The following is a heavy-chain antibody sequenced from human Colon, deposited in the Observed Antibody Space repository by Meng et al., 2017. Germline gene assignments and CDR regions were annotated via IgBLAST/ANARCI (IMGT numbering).Heavy chain of an antibody. CDR3: ARGPTTYFDY. V-gene: IGHV4-30-4*01. D-gene: IGHD4-17*01. CDR1: GDSITYDNW. Sequence: QVHLQEAGPGLVKPSGTLSLTCPVSGDSITYDNWWSWLRQPPGKGLEWIGYIYYSGSTYYNPSLKSRVTISVDTSKNQFSLKLSSVTAADTAVYYCARGPTTYFDYWGQGTLVTVSS. J-gene: IGHJ4*02. CDR2: IYYSGST.